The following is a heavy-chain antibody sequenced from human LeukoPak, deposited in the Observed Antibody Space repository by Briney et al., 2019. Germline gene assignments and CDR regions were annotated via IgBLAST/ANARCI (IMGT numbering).Heavy chain of an antibody. Sequence: SQTLSLTCAISGDSVSSNSAAWNWIRQSPSRGLEWLGRTYYRSKWYNDYAASMKSRITINPDTSKDQFSLQLNSVTPEDTAVYYCARDAGSGWSSFDYWGQGTLVIVSS. CDR3: ARDAGSGWSSFDY. J-gene: IGHJ4*02. CDR1: GDSVSSNSAA. D-gene: IGHD6-19*01. CDR2: TYYRSKWYN. V-gene: IGHV6-1*01.